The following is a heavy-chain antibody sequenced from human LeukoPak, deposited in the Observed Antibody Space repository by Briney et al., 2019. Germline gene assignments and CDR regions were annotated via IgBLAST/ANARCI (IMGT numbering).Heavy chain of an antibody. Sequence: PGGSLRHSCAASGFNFSTYEMNWVRQAPGKGLEWVSYIRSSGITIYYADSVKHRFTISRDNVKNSLYLQVSSLRAEDTAVYYCARDGSAGSGYFDYWGQGTLVTVSS. V-gene: IGHV3-48*03. D-gene: IGHD3-22*01. CDR2: IRSSGITI. CDR3: ARDGSAGSGYFDY. CDR1: GFNFSTYE. J-gene: IGHJ4*02.